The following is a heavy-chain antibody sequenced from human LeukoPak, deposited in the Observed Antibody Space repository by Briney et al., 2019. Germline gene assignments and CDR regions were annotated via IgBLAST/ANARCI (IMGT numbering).Heavy chain of an antibody. CDR2: INHSGST. V-gene: IGHV4-34*01. CDR1: GGSFSGYY. D-gene: IGHD2-2*01. Sequence: KPSETLSLTCAVYGGSFSGYYWSWIRQPPGKGLEWIGEINHSGSTNYNPSLKSRVTISVDTSKNQFSLKLRSVTAADTAVYYCARGYCSSTSCSKRAYYFDYWGQGTLVTVSS. J-gene: IGHJ4*02. CDR3: ARGYCSSTSCSKRAYYFDY.